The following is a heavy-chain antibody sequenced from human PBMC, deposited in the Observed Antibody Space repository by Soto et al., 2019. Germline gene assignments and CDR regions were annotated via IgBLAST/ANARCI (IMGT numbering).Heavy chain of an antibody. CDR2: IDPSDSYT. Sequence: EVQLVQSGAEVKKPGESLRISCTASGYNFAVYWISWVRQKPGEGLEWMGRIDPSDSYTDYSPSFKGHVTVSVDKSTSTAYLQWSSLKASDNAIYYRARLETITLLGGDYWGQGTLVTVSS. CDR1: GYNFAVYW. J-gene: IGHJ4*02. D-gene: IGHD3-10*01. V-gene: IGHV5-10-1*03. CDR3: ARLETITLLGGDY.